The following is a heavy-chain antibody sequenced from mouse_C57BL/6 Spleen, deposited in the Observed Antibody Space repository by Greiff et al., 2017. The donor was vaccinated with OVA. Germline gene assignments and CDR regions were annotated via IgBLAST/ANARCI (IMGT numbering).Heavy chain of an antibody. CDR3: ARKKTGTAFDY. V-gene: IGHV5-17*01. CDR1: GFTFSDYG. CDR2: ISSGSSTI. D-gene: IGHD4-1*01. Sequence: DVHLVESGGGLVKPGGSLKLSCAASGFTFSDYGMHWVRQAPEKGLEWVAYISSGSSTIYYADTVKGRFTISRDNAKNTLFLQMTCLSCEVTAMYYCARKKTGTAFDYWGQGTTLTVSS. J-gene: IGHJ2*01.